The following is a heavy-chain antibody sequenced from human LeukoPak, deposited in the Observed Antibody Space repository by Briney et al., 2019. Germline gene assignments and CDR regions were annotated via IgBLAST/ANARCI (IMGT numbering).Heavy chain of an antibody. CDR2: IWYDGSNK. J-gene: IGHJ6*02. D-gene: IGHD3-3*01. Sequence: GGSLRLSCAASGFTFSSYGMHWVRQAPGKGLEWVAVIWYDGSNKYYADSVKGRFTISRDNSKNTLYLQMNSLRAEDTAVYYCARAYYDFWSGYYKYYYYYGMDVWGQGTTVTVSS. CDR3: ARAYYDFWSGYYKYYYYYGMDV. CDR1: GFTFSSYG. V-gene: IGHV3-33*01.